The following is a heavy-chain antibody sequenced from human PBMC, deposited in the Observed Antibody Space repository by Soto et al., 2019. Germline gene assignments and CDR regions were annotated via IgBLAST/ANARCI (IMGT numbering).Heavy chain of an antibody. V-gene: IGHV1-69*02. D-gene: IGHD2-15*01. Sequence: QVQLVQSGAEVRRPGSSVKVSCKASGDTFNTINWIRQAPGQGLEWMGRISPTLGIANYAQKFQERIKITADKSTSTVYMELSSLRSEDTAVHYCARSRGVASAPLDYWGQGTLVIVSS. CDR1: GDTFNT. J-gene: IGHJ4*02. CDR3: ARSRGVASAPLDY. CDR2: ISPTLGIA.